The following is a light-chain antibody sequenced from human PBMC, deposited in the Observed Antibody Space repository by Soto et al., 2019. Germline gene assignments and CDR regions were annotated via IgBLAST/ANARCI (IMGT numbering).Light chain of an antibody. J-gene: IGKJ1*01. V-gene: IGKV1-5*03. CDR1: QSISGW. Sequence: DIQMTQSPATLSASPGDRVTLTCRASQSISGWLAWYQQKPGTAPKLLIHKASTLESGVPSRFSGSGFGTEFTLTISGLQPEDSATYYCQQYERYSTFGQGTKVDI. CDR3: QQYERYST. CDR2: KAS.